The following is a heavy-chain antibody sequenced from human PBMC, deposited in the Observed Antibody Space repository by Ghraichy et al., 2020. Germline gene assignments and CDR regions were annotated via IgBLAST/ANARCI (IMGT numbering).Heavy chain of an antibody. J-gene: IGHJ4*01. V-gene: IGHV3-74*01. CDR1: GFTFSSYW. Sequence: GGSLRLACAASGFTFSSYWMHWVRQAPGKGLVWVSRINSDGSSTSYADSVKGRFTISRDNAKNTLYLQMNGLRAEDTAMYYCARDGGYSSGWPFDYWGHGTRVTVSS. CDR3: ARDGGYSSGWPFDY. CDR2: INSDGSST. D-gene: IGHD6-19*01.